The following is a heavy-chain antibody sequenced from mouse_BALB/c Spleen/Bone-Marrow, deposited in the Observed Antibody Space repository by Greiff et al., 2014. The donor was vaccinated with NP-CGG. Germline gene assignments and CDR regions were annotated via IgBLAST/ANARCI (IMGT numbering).Heavy chain of an antibody. D-gene: IGHD1-2*01. J-gene: IGHJ2*01. V-gene: IGHV2-9*02. CDR2: IWAGGST. CDR1: GFSLTSYG. Sequence: VMLVESGPGLVAPSQSLSITCTVSGFSLTSYGVHWVRQPPGKGLEWLGVIWAGGSTNYNSTLMSRLTISKDNSKSQVFLKMNSLQTDDTAMYYCARYYYGFLDYWGQGTTRTVSS. CDR3: ARYYYGFLDY.